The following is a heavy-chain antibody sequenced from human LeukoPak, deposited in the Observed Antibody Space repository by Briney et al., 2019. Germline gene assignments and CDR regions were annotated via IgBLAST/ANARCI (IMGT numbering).Heavy chain of an antibody. CDR2: INEDGSQR. V-gene: IGHV3-7*01. J-gene: IGHJ4*02. CDR1: GFSFSNSW. Sequence: GGSLRLSCAASGFSFSNSWMTWVRQAPGKGLEWVANINEDGSQRYFVDSVKGRFTISRDNSKNTLYLHINSLRPEDTALYYCVKDNPLDYWGQGTLVIVSS. D-gene: IGHD1-14*01. CDR3: VKDNPLDY.